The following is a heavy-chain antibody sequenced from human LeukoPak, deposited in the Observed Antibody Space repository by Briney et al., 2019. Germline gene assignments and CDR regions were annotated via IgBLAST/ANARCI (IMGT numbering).Heavy chain of an antibody. CDR1: GFTFSSYG. V-gene: IGHV3-30*02. D-gene: IGHD2-2*01. CDR3: AKENLVVVPAGMEG. Sequence: GGSLRLSCAASGFTFSSYGMSWVRQAPGKGLEWVAFIRYDGSNKYYADSVKGRFTISRDNSKNTLYLQMNSLRAEDTAVYYCAKENLVVVPAGMEGWGQGTLVTVSS. J-gene: IGHJ4*02. CDR2: IRYDGSNK.